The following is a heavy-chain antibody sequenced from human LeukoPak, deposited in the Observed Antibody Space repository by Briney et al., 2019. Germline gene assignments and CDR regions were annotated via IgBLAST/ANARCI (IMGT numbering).Heavy chain of an antibody. Sequence: ASVKVSCKASGYTFTSYGISWVRQAPGQGLEWMGWINPNNGGTIYPQKFQGRLTMTRDTSISTAYMELSRLTSDDTAVYYCARPSVGANDAFDIWGQGTMVTVSS. CDR1: GYTFTSYG. D-gene: IGHD1-26*01. V-gene: IGHV1-2*02. J-gene: IGHJ3*02. CDR2: INPNNGGT. CDR3: ARPSVGANDAFDI.